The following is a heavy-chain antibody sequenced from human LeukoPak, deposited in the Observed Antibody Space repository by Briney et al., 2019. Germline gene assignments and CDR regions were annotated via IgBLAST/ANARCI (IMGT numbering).Heavy chain of an antibody. V-gene: IGHV5-51*01. J-gene: IGHJ3*02. CDR2: IHPDESET. D-gene: IGHD2-21*01. CDR3: ARQAYGSDFDAFDI. Sequence: KLGESLKLYCKALGYRFTTDYIGWVRQMPGKCLEWMGNIHPDESETNSSPSFQGQVSMSVDKSITTDYLQWSRLKASEAAIYYCARQAYGSDFDAFDIWGQGTMVTVSS. CDR1: GYRFTTDY.